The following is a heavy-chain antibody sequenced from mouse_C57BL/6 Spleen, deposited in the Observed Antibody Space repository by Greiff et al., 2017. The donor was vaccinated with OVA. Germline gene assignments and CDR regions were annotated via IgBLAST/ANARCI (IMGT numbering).Heavy chain of an antibody. D-gene: IGHD2-3*01. V-gene: IGHV5-6*01. CDR2: ISSGGSYT. Sequence: EVKLVESGGDLVKPGGSLKLSCAASGFTFSSYGMSWVRQTPDKRLEWVATISSGGSYTYYPDSVKGRFTISRDNAKNTLYLQMSSLKSEDTAMDYCERHEDDGYSWFAYWGQGTLVTVSA. CDR1: GFTFSSYG. J-gene: IGHJ3*01. CDR3: ERHEDDGYSWFAY.